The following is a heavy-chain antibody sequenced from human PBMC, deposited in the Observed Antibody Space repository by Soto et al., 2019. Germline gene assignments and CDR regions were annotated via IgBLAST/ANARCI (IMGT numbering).Heavy chain of an antibody. CDR1: VNSISSSSYY. CDR2: IYHSGST. V-gene: IGHV4-39*07. CDR3: SRGAEIRGYSCYVFDY. J-gene: IGHJ4*02. Sequence: SETLYLTCTVSVNSISSSSYYWGWKRQPQGKGLEWIGEIYHSGSTYYNPSLKSRVTISVDTSNNQSSLKLSSVTAADTAVYYCSRGAEIRGYSCYVFDYWGQGTLVTVSS. D-gene: IGHD5-12*01.